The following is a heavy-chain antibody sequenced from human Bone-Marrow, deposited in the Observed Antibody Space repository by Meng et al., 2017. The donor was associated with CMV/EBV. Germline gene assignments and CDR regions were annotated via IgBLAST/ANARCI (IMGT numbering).Heavy chain of an antibody. CDR1: GGSISSSSYY. Sequence: SETLSLTCTVSGGSISSSSYYWGWIRQPPGKGLEWIGSIYYSGSTYYNPSLKSRVTISVDTSKNQFSLKLSSVTAADTAVYYCARRVGATTIGYWGQGTLVTVSS. J-gene: IGHJ4*02. CDR3: ARRVGATTIGY. D-gene: IGHD1-26*01. V-gene: IGHV4-39*01. CDR2: IYYSGST.